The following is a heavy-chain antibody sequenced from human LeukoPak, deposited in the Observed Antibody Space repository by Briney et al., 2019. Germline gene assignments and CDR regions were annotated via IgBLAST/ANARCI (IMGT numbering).Heavy chain of an antibody. V-gene: IGHV3-30*02. J-gene: IGHJ1*01. Sequence: GGSLRLSCAASGFKFSSYGMHWVRQAPGKGLEWVAFIQYDAGNKYYADSVKGRFTISRDNSKNTLYLQMNSLRAEDTAMYYCAKDRTGPAEHWGQGTLVTVSS. CDR2: IQYDAGNK. CDR1: GFKFSSYG. CDR3: AKDRTGPAEH.